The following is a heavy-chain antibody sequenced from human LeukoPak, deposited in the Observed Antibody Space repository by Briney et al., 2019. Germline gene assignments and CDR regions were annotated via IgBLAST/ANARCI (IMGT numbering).Heavy chain of an antibody. CDR1: GFTFSSYA. V-gene: IGHV3-21*01. Sequence: GGSLRLSCAASGFTFSSYAMNWVRQAPGKGLEWVSSISSSSSYIYYADSVKGRFTISRDNAKNSLYLQMNSLRAEDTAVYYCARDNSGYDSAYYYGMDVWGRGTTVTVSS. D-gene: IGHD5-12*01. CDR2: ISSSSSYI. CDR3: ARDNSGYDSAYYYGMDV. J-gene: IGHJ6*02.